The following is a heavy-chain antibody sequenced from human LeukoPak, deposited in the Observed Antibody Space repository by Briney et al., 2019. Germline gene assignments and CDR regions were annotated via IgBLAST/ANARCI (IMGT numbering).Heavy chain of an antibody. Sequence: ASVKVSCKASGYTFTSYDINWVRQATGQGLEWMGWMNPNSGNTGYAQKFQGRVTITRNTSISTAYMELSSLRSEDTAVYYCAAVPWRYYGSGSYYFDYWGQGTLVTVSS. D-gene: IGHD3-10*01. CDR2: MNPNSGNT. CDR3: AAVPWRYYGSGSYYFDY. CDR1: GYTFTSYD. J-gene: IGHJ4*02. V-gene: IGHV1-8*03.